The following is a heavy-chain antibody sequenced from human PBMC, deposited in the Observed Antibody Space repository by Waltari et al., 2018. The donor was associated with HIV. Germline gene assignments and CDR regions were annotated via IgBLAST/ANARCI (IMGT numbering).Heavy chain of an antibody. J-gene: IGHJ4*02. D-gene: IGHD3-16*01. Sequence: EVLLVESGGGLGKPGGSLRRSCSASGFTFRDAWMSWVRQAPGEGLGWVGRIKSNTEGGTTDYAAPVKGRFTISRDDSKTTLYLEMNSLKTEDTAVYYCTTVGGGTRDYWGQGTLITVSS. CDR1: GFTFRDAW. CDR3: TTVGGGTRDY. V-gene: IGHV3-15*01. CDR2: IKSNTEGGTT.